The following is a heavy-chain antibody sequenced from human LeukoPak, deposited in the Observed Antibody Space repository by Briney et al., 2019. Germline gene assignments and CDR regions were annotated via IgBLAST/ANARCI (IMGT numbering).Heavy chain of an antibody. Sequence: AASVKVSCKASGYTFTGYYMHWVRQAPGQGLEWMGWINPNSGGTNYAQKFQGRVTMTRDTSISTAYMELSRLRSDDTAVYYCARTLYCSGGSCYTTLDYWGQGTLVTVSS. CDR3: ARTLYCSGGSCYTTLDY. CDR2: INPNSGGT. J-gene: IGHJ4*02. CDR1: GYTFTGYY. V-gene: IGHV1-2*02. D-gene: IGHD2-15*01.